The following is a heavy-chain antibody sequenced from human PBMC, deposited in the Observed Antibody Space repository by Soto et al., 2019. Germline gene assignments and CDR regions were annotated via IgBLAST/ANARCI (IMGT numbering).Heavy chain of an antibody. Sequence: SETLSLTCAVCGGSFSGYYWSWIRQPPGKGLEWIGEINHSGSTNYNPSLKSRVTISVDTSKNQFSLKLSSVTAADTAVYYCARVERAITGTTDYYYYYMDVWGKGTTVTVSS. D-gene: IGHD1-7*01. V-gene: IGHV4-34*01. CDR1: GGSFSGYY. CDR3: ARVERAITGTTDYYYYYMDV. J-gene: IGHJ6*03. CDR2: INHSGST.